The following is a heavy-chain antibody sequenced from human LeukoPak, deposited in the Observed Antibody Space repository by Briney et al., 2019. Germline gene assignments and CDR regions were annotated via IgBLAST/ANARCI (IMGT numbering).Heavy chain of an antibody. CDR3: ASCRYDFWSGSKRWFDP. Sequence: ASVKVSCKASGYTFTSYDINWVRQATGQGLEWMGWMNPNSGNTGYAQKFQGRVTMTRNTSISTAYMELSSLRSEDTAVYYCASCRYDFWSGSKRWFDPWGQGNLVSVSS. CDR2: MNPNSGNT. D-gene: IGHD3-3*01. V-gene: IGHV1-8*01. CDR1: GYTFTSYD. J-gene: IGHJ5*02.